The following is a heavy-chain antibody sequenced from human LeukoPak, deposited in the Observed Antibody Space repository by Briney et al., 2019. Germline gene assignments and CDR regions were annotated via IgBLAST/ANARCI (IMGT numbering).Heavy chain of an antibody. CDR1: GFTFGDYA. CDR3: TRDGRYFDWFNPSIRFDY. Sequence: GGSLRLSCTASGFTFGDYAMSWLRQAPGKGLEWIGFIRSKAYGGTTEYAASVKGRFSISRDDSKSIAYLQMNSLKTEDTAVYYCTRDGRYFDWFNPSIRFDYWGQGTLVTASS. V-gene: IGHV3-49*03. J-gene: IGHJ4*02. D-gene: IGHD3-9*01. CDR2: IRSKAYGGTT.